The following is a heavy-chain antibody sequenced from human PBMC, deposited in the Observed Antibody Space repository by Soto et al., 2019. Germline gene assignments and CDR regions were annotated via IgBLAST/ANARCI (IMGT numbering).Heavy chain of an antibody. CDR1: CKSLSGYY. Sequence: SETLSLTCAFYCKSLSGYYWSCIRHPPGKALEWIGEINHSGNTNYNPSLKSRVTISVDTSKNQLFLNLNSVTAADTAVYYCARGGQDFWSGPFDYWGQGALVTVSS. V-gene: IGHV4-34*01. J-gene: IGHJ4*02. D-gene: IGHD3-3*01. CDR2: INHSGNT. CDR3: ARGGQDFWSGPFDY.